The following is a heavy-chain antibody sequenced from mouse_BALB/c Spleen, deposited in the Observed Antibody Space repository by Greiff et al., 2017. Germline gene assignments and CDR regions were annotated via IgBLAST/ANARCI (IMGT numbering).Heavy chain of an antibody. D-gene: IGHD1-1*01. V-gene: IGHV14-3*02. J-gene: IGHJ3*01. Sequence: EVQLQQSGAELVKPGASVKLSCTASGFNIKDTYMHWVKQRPEQGLEWIGRIDPANGNTKYDPKFQGKATITADTSSNTAYLQLSSLTSEDTAVYYCASGDYYGSTWFAYWGQGTLVTVSA. CDR3: ASGDYYGSTWFAY. CDR1: GFNIKDTY. CDR2: IDPANGNT.